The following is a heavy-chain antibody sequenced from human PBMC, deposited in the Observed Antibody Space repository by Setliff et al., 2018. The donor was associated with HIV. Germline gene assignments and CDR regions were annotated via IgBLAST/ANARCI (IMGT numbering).Heavy chain of an antibody. V-gene: IGHV1-18*01. CDR3: ARDLRGFNNWFDP. CDR1: GYIFSTYG. Sequence: GASVKVSCKASGYIFSTYGISWVQQTPGQGLEWMGWISPYNGNTKYAQKFQGRVTMSTDTSTSTAYMEVRSLRSDDTAVYYCARDLRGFNNWFDPWGQGTLVTVSS. D-gene: IGHD3-9*01. CDR2: ISPYNGNT. J-gene: IGHJ5*02.